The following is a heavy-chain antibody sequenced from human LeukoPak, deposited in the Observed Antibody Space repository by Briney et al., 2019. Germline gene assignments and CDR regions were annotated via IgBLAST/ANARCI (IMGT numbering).Heavy chain of an antibody. V-gene: IGHV3-23*01. CDR1: GFTFSSYA. Sequence: GGSLRLSCAASGFTFSSYATSWVRQAPGKGLEWVSAISGSGGSTYYADSVKGRFTISRDNSKNTLYLQMNSLRAEDTAVYYCAKVLGRGYRSPYYFDYWGQGTLVTVSS. CDR2: ISGSGGST. J-gene: IGHJ4*02. D-gene: IGHD5-18*01. CDR3: AKVLGRGYRSPYYFDY.